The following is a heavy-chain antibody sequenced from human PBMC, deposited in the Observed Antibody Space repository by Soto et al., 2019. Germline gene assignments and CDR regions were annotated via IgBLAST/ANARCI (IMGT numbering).Heavy chain of an antibody. V-gene: IGHV5-51*01. D-gene: IGHD3-22*01. CDR3: ARRGAVVPGDAFDI. CDR2: IYPGDSDT. Sequence: GESLNISCKASGYSFTTYWIGWVRQMPGKGLEWMGIIYPGDSDTRYSPSFQGQVTISADKSISTAYLQWRSLKASDNAMYYCARRGAVVPGDAFDIWGQGTMVTVSS. CDR1: GYSFTTYW. J-gene: IGHJ3*02.